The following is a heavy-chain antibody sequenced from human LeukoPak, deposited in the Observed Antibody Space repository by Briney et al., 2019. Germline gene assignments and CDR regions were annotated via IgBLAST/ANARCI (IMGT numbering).Heavy chain of an antibody. Sequence: SETLSLTCTVSGGSISSYYWSWIRQPPGKGLEWIGYIYYSGSTNYNPSLKSRVTISVDTSKNQFSLKLSSVTAADTAVYYCAREEALGSGGFDYWGQGTLVTVSS. CDR3: AREEALGSGGFDY. V-gene: IGHV4-59*01. CDR1: GGSISSYY. CDR2: IYYSGST. J-gene: IGHJ4*02. D-gene: IGHD1-26*01.